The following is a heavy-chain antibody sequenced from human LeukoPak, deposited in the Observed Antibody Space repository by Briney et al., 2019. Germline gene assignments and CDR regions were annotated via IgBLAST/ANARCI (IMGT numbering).Heavy chain of an antibody. CDR1: GFTFSSYG. CDR3: AKDGSDSGWYKDCFDY. D-gene: IGHD6-19*01. Sequence: GGSLRLSCAASGFTFSSYGIHWVRQAPVKGLEWVAFIRYDGSDKYFADIVKGRFTISRDNSKNTLYLQMNSLRAEDTAVYYCAKDGSDSGWYKDCFDYWGQGTLVTVSS. J-gene: IGHJ4*02. CDR2: IRYDGSDK. V-gene: IGHV3-30*02.